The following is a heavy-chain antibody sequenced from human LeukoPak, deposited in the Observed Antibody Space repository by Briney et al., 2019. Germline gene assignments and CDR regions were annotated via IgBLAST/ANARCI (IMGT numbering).Heavy chain of an antibody. CDR1: GGSISSGSYY. J-gene: IGHJ4*02. D-gene: IGHD2-21*02. CDR2: IYTSGST. CDR3: ARGGPRVYCGGDCYSPFDY. V-gene: IGHV4-61*02. Sequence: PSQTLSLTCTVSGGSISSGSYYWSWIRQPAGKGLEWIGRIYTSGSTNYNPSLKSRVTISVDTSKNQFSLKLSSVTAADTAVYYCARGGPRVYCGGDCYSPFDYWGQGTLVTVSS.